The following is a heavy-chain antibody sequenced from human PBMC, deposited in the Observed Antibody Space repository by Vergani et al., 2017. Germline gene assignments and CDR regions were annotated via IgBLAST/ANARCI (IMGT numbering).Heavy chain of an antibody. CDR1: GGSISSCGYY. J-gene: IGHJ2*01. CDR3: AREDVGSSGRAALWYFDL. D-gene: IGHD6-19*01. Sequence: QVQLQESGPGLVKPSQTLSLTCTVSGGSISSCGYYWSWIRQHPGKGLEWIGYIYYSGSSYYNPSLNSRVTISVDTSKNQFSLKLSSVTAADTAVYYCAREDVGSSGRAALWYFDLWGRGTLVTVSS. V-gene: IGHV4-31*03. CDR2: IYYSGSS.